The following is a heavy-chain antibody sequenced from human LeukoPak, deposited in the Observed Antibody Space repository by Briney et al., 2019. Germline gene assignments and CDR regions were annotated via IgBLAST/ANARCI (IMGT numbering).Heavy chain of an antibody. D-gene: IGHD3-16*01. V-gene: IGHV3-11*06. CDR1: AFTFSDYY. CDR3: ARGGYSFDY. Sequence: PGGSLRLSCAASAFTFSDYYMSWIRQAPGKGLEWVSSISNSGSHTNYADSVKGRFTISRDDAKNSLYLQINSLRAEDTAVYYCARGGYSFDYWGQGTLVTVSS. J-gene: IGHJ4*02. CDR2: ISNSGSHT.